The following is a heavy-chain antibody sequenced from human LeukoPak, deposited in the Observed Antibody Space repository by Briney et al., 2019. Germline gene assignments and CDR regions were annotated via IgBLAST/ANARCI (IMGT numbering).Heavy chain of an antibody. CDR2: INHSGST. V-gene: IGHV4-34*01. J-gene: IGHJ6*02. CDR1: GGSFSGYY. CDR3: ARALYYYYGMDV. Sequence: PSETLSLTCAVYGGSFSGYYWSWIRQPPGKGLEWIGEINHSGSTNYNPSLKSRVTISVDTSKNQFSLKLSSVTAADTAVYYCARALYYYYGMDVWGQGTTVTVSS.